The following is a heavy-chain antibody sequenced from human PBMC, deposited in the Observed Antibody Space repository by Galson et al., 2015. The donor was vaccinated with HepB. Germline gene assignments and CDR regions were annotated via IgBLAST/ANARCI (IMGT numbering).Heavy chain of an antibody. J-gene: IGHJ2*01. V-gene: IGHV3-66*02. Sequence: SLRLSCAASGLIVSNNYMTWVRQAPGKGLEWVSLIYGGGDTTYADSVRGRFTISRDISKSTLYVQMTSLTTEDTAVYYCASSSDPTRNWHFDLWGRGTLVIASS. CDR1: GLIVSNNY. D-gene: IGHD6-19*01. CDR3: ASSSDPTRNWHFDL. CDR2: IYGGGDT.